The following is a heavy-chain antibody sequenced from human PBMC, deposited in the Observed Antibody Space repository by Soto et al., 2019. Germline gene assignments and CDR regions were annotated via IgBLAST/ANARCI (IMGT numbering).Heavy chain of an antibody. CDR3: ARGPVVVVPEDMFTRQNWFDS. V-gene: IGHV1-69*02. CDR1: GGTFRTYS. Sequence: QVQLVQSGAEVREPGSSVKVSCKASGGTFRTYSITWVRQAPGQGLEWMGKINPILDIANYAQKFQGRVTITADKSTSIGYMELNSLRSEDTAVYYCARGPVVVVPEDMFTRQNWFDSWGQGTRVTVSP. CDR2: INPILDIA. D-gene: IGHD2-2*01. J-gene: IGHJ5*01.